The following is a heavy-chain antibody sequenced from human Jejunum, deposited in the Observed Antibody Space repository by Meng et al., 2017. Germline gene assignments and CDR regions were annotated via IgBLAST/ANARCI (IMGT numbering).Heavy chain of an antibody. V-gene: IGHV4-61*01. J-gene: IGHJ5*02. D-gene: IGHD3-10*01. Sequence: HVHLPGAGPRLVRPSETLAPTCTVSGASVTIGLCYWGWIRQPPGKGLEWIGFMYYNEKTNYNPSLKSRVTISVDTSKNQFSLKLTSVTAADTAVYYCARGRDYYGSGNYYNTNWFGPWGQGTLVTVSS. CDR1: GASVTIGLCY. CDR2: MYYNEKT. CDR3: ARGRDYYGSGNYYNTNWFGP.